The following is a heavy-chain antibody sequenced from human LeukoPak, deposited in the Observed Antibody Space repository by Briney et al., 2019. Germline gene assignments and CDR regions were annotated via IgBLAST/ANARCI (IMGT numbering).Heavy chain of an antibody. CDR3: AREVKYYDFWSGYYYYYMDV. CDR2: INSDGSST. CDR1: GFTFSSYW. Sequence: GGSLRLSCAASGFTFSSYWMHWVRQAPGKGLVWVSRINSDGSSTSYADSVKGRFTISRDNAKNTLYLQMNSLRAEDTAVDYCAREVKYYDFWSGYYYYYMDVWGKGTTVTVSS. V-gene: IGHV3-74*01. J-gene: IGHJ6*03. D-gene: IGHD3-3*01.